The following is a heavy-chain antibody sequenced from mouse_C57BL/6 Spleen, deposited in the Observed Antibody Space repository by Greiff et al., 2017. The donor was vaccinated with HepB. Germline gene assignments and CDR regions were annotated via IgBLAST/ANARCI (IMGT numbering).Heavy chain of an antibody. CDR1: GYAFSSYW. Sequence: QVQLKQSGAELVKPGASVKISCKASGYAFSSYWMNWVKQRPGKGLEWIGQIYPGDGDTNYNGKFKGKATRTADKSSSTAYMQLSSLTSEDSAVYFCARSAYPYFDYWGQGTTLTVSS. D-gene: IGHD2-10*01. J-gene: IGHJ2*01. CDR3: ARSAYPYFDY. V-gene: IGHV1-80*01. CDR2: IYPGDGDT.